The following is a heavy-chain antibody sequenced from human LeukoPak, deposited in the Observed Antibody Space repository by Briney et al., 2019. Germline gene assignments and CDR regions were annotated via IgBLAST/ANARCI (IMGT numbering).Heavy chain of an antibody. Sequence: SETLSLTCTVSVGSITSYYRMWIRQPPGKGLEWIGYIYYSGSTNYNPSLKSRLSISVDASKNQFSLKLSCVTRTVPALYYCASLTTVTQGYFDSWGQGTLVTVSS. D-gene: IGHD4-17*01. CDR2: IYYSGST. CDR3: ASLTTVTQGYFDS. V-gene: IGHV4-59*12. CDR1: VGSITSYY. J-gene: IGHJ4*02.